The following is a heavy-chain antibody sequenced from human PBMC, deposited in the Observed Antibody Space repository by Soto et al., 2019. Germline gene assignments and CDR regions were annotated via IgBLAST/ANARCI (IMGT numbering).Heavy chain of an antibody. D-gene: IGHD3-22*01. Sequence: EVHLLESGGALVQPGGSLTLSCAASGFSFSDYAMSWVRQAPGKGLEWVSSISRTGDSAYYADSVKGRFAISRDRSEXXLSLQMNSLRVEDTAVYYCANGPDGSGYYHNWFDSWGQGTLITVSS. CDR1: GFSFSDYA. CDR3: ANGPDGSGYYHNWFDS. CDR2: ISRTGDSA. V-gene: IGHV3-23*01. J-gene: IGHJ5*01.